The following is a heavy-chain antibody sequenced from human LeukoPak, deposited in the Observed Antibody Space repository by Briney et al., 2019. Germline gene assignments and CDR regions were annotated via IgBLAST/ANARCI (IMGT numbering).Heavy chain of an antibody. Sequence: ASVKVSCKASGGTFSSYAISWVRQAPGQGLEWMGGIIPIFGTANYAQKFQGRVTITADESTSTAYMELSSLKSDDTAVFYCARAYTSSWTGTEYFQHWGQGTLVTVSS. V-gene: IGHV1-69*13. J-gene: IGHJ1*01. CDR2: IIPIFGTA. CDR3: ARAYTSSWTGTEYFQH. CDR1: GGTFSSYA. D-gene: IGHD6-13*01.